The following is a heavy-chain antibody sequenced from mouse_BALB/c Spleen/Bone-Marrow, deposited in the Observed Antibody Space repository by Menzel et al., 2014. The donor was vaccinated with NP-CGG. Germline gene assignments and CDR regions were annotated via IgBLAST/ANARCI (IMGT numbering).Heavy chain of an antibody. Sequence: QVQLQQSGAELVRPGSSVKISCKASGYAFSRSWMNWVKQRPGQGLEWIGQIYPGDDDTNYSGKFKGRATLTADKSSGTAYMQLSSLTSEDSAVYCCAGSTPRAYWGQGTLVTVSA. CDR3: AGSTPRAY. CDR2: IYPGDDDT. D-gene: IGHD1-1*01. J-gene: IGHJ3*01. CDR1: GYAFSRSW. V-gene: IGHV1-80*01.